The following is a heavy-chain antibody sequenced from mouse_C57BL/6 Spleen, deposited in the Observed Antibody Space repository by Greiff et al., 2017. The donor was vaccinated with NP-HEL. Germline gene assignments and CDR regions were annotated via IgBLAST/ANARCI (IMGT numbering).Heavy chain of an antibody. CDR1: GYAFSSSW. CDR2: IYPGDGDT. D-gene: IGHD4-1*02. Sequence: VQLQQSGPELVKPGASVKISCKASGYAFSSSWMNWVKQRPGKGLEWIGRIYPGDGDTNYNGKFKGKATLTADKSSSTAYMQLSSLTSEDSAVYFCARDQLGRGYAMDYWGQGTSVTVSS. J-gene: IGHJ4*01. V-gene: IGHV1-82*01. CDR3: ARDQLGRGYAMDY.